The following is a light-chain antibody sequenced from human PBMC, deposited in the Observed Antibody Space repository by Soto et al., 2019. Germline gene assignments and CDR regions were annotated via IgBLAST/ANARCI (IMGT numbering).Light chain of an antibody. J-gene: IGKJ1*01. CDR2: KAS. Sequence: DIQVTQSPSFVSASAGDRVTITCRASQDIRRWLAWYQQKPGKAPKLLIYKASTLKSGVPSRFSGSGSGTEFTLTISSLQPDDFATYYCQHYNSYSEAFGQGTKVDIK. CDR1: QDIRRW. CDR3: QHYNSYSEA. V-gene: IGKV1-5*03.